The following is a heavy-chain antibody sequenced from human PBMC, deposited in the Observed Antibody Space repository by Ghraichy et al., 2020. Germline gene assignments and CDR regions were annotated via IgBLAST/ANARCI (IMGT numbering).Heavy chain of an antibody. V-gene: IGHV4-30-2*01. Sequence: SQTLSLTCAVSGGSISSGGYSWSWIRQPPGKGLEWIGYIYHSGSTYYNPSLKSRVTISVDRSKNQFSLKLSSVTAADTAVYYCASLLWFEPYQGGWFDPWGQGTLVTVSS. CDR2: IYHSGST. CDR1: GGSISSGGYS. D-gene: IGHD3-10*01. J-gene: IGHJ5*02. CDR3: ASLLWFEPYQGGWFDP.